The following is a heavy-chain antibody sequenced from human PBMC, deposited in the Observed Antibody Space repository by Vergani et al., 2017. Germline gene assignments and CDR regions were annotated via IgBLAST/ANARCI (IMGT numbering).Heavy chain of an antibody. CDR1: GFTFSSYA. J-gene: IGHJ4*02. CDR3: AKDGGRNNCSSTSCYSWYFDY. CDR2: ISGSGGST. D-gene: IGHD2-2*01. Sequence: EVQLLESGGGLVQPGGSLRLSCAASGFTFSSYAMSWVRQAPGKGLEWVSAISGSGGSTYYADSVKGRFTISRDNSKNTLCLQMNSLRAEDTAVYYCAKDGGRNNCSSTSCYSWYFDYWGQGTLVTVSS. V-gene: IGHV3-23*01.